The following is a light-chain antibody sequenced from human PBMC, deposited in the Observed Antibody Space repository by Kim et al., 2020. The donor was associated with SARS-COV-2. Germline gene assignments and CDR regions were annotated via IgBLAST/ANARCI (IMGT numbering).Light chain of an antibody. Sequence: GQSVTISCTGTSSDVGGYNYVSWYQQHPGKAPKLMIYDVSKRPSGVPDRFSGSKSGNTASLTISGLQAEDEADYYCCSYAGSDILVFGGGTQLTVL. V-gene: IGLV2-11*01. J-gene: IGLJ2*01. CDR2: DVS. CDR1: SSDVGGYNY. CDR3: CSYAGSDILV.